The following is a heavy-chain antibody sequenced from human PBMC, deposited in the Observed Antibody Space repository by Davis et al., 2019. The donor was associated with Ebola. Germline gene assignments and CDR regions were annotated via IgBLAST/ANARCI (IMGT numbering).Heavy chain of an antibody. CDR1: GYSFTSYW. CDR2: IDPSDSYT. D-gene: IGHD2-2*01. CDR3: ARYSTSCYYLCRTRGRYYYYMDV. J-gene: IGHJ6*03. V-gene: IGHV5-10-1*01. Sequence: GESLKISCKGSGYSFTSYWISWVRQMPGKGLEWMGRIDPSDSYTNYSPSFQGHVTISADKSISTAYLQWSSLKASDTAMYYCARYSTSCYYLCRTRGRYYYYMDVWGKGTTVTVSS.